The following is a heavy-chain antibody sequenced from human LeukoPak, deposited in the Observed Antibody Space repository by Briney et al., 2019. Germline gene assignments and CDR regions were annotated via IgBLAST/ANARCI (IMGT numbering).Heavy chain of an antibody. J-gene: IGHJ4*02. D-gene: IGHD2-21*02. Sequence: ASVKVSYKASGYSFTGHYMHWVRQAPGHGLEWMGWIRPDSGGTKYLQKFQGRVTMTRDTSIGTAFMELTRLTSDDTAVYYCARASYCGGDCYHSFDYWGQGTLVTVSS. CDR1: GYSFTGHY. CDR3: ARASYCGGDCYHSFDY. V-gene: IGHV1-2*02. CDR2: IRPDSGGT.